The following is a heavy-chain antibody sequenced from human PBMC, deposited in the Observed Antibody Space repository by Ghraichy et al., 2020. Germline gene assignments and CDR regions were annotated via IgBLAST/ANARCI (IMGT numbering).Heavy chain of an antibody. D-gene: IGHD2-2*01. Sequence: GGSLRLSCSASGFTFSNIWIHWVRQSPGKGLVWVSRIYGDGTDTTYADSVKGRFTISGDSAKNTLYLQMNSLSAEDTAVYYCARAAPYCSSTTCIDYWGQGTLVTVSS. J-gene: IGHJ4*02. CDR1: GFTFSNIW. V-gene: IGHV3-74*01. CDR3: ARAAPYCSSTTCIDY. CDR2: IYGDGTDT.